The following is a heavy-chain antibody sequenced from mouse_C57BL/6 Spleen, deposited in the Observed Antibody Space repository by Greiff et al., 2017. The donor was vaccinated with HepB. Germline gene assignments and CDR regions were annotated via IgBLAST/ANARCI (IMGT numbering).Heavy chain of an antibody. V-gene: IGHV1-50*01. CDR2: IDPSDSYT. CDR3: ARSYDYDGYFDV. J-gene: IGHJ1*03. CDR1: GYTFTSYW. D-gene: IGHD2-4*01. Sequence: VQLQQPGAELVKPGASVKLSCKASGYTFTSYWMQWVKQRPGQGLEWIGEIDPSDSYTNYNQKFKGKATLTVDTSSSTAYMQLSSLTSEDSAVYYCARSYDYDGYFDVWGTGTTVTVSS.